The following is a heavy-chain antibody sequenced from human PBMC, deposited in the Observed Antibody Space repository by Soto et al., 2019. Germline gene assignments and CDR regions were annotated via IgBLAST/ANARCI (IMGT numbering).Heavy chain of an antibody. CDR2: INHSGST. V-gene: IGHV4-34*01. J-gene: IGHJ6*03. Sequence: XXTLSLPFAVYGGSFSGYYWSWIRQPPGKGLEWIGEINHSGSTNYNPSLKSRVTISVDTSKNQFSLKLSSVTAADTAVYYCASQRGYSYGSYYMDVWGKGTTVTVSS. D-gene: IGHD5-18*01. CDR1: GGSFSGYY. CDR3: ASQRGYSYGSYYMDV.